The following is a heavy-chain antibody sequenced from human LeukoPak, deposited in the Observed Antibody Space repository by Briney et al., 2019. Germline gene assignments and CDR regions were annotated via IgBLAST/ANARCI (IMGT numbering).Heavy chain of an antibody. D-gene: IGHD2-2*01. CDR2: IWYDGSKK. J-gene: IGHJ3*02. CDR3: AKGKRDQLLLCAFDI. V-gene: IGHV3-33*06. Sequence: AGGSLRLSCAASGFTFSNYGMHWVRQAPGKGLEWVALIWYDGSKKYYADSVKGRFTISRDNSKNTLYLQMNSLRAEDTAIYYCAKGKRDQLLLCAFDIWGQGTMVTVSS. CDR1: GFTFSNYG.